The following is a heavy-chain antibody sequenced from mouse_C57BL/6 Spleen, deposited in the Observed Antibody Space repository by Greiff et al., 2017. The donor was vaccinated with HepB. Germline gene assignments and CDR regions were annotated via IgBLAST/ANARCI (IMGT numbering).Heavy chain of an antibody. CDR1: GYTFTSYW. J-gene: IGHJ2*01. CDR2: INPSNGGT. CDR3: ARDGYFNWVFDY. D-gene: IGHD2-3*01. V-gene: IGHV1-53*01. Sequence: QVQLQQPGTELVKPGASVKLSCKASGYTFTSYWMHWVKQRPGQGLEWIGNINPSNGGTNYNEKFKNKATLTVDKSSSTAYMQLSSLTSEDSAVYYCARDGYFNWVFDYWGQGTTLTVSS.